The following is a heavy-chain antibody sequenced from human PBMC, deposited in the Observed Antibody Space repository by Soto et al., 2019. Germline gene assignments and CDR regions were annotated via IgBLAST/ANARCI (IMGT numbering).Heavy chain of an antibody. J-gene: IGHJ4*02. CDR2: INHSGST. D-gene: IGHD6-19*01. CDR3: ARGNSVAGTHLFGY. Sequence: QVQLQQWGAGLLKPSETLSLTCAVYGGSFSGYYWSWIRQPPGKGLEWIGEINHSGSTNYNPSLKSRVTISVDTSKSQFSLKLSSVTAADTAVYYCARGNSVAGTHLFGYWGQGTLVTVSS. CDR1: GGSFSGYY. V-gene: IGHV4-34*01.